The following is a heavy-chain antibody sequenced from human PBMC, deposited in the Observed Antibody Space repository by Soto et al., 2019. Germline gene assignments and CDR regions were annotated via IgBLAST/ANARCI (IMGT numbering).Heavy chain of an antibody. D-gene: IGHD2-8*01. CDR2: ISYDGSNK. J-gene: IGHJ6*02. CDR1: GFTFSSYA. Sequence: GGSLRLSCAASGFTFSSYAMHWVRQAPGTGLEWVAVISYDGSNKYYADSVKGRFTISRDNSKNTVYLQMNSLRAEDTAVYYCAKRAYCTTSACYKFYFYAMDVWGQGTTVTVSS. V-gene: IGHV3-30-3*02. CDR3: AKRAYCTTSACYKFYFYAMDV.